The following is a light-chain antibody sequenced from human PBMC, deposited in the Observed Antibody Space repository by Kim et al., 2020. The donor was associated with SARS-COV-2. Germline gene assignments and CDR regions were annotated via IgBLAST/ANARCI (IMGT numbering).Light chain of an antibody. J-gene: IGLJ2*01. CDR1: SSDVGGYSF. Sequence: QSALTQPASVSGSPGQSITISCTGTSSDVGGYSFVSWYQQQPGKVPKLIIYDVSHRPSGGSNRFSGSKSGNTASLTISGLLAGDEADYYCSSYSTTTTHVVFGGGTQLTVL. CDR2: DVS. CDR3: SSYSTTTTHVV. V-gene: IGLV2-14*03.